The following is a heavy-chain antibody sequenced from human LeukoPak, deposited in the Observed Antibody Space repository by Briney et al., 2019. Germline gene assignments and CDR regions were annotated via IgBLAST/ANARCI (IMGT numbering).Heavy chain of an antibody. D-gene: IGHD1-26*01. J-gene: IGHJ4*02. CDR2: INPNSGGT. Sequence: ASVKVSCKASGYPFTDYYIHWVRQAPGQGLEWMGWINPNSGGTNYAQKLQGRVTMTTDTSTSTAYMELRSLRSDDTAVYYCGRVGASGFDYWGQGTLVTVSS. CDR3: GRVGASGFDY. V-gene: IGHV1-2*02. CDR1: GYPFTDYY.